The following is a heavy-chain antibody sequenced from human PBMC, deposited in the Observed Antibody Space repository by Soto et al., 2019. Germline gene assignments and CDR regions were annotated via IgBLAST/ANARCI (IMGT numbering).Heavy chain of an antibody. CDR1: GGSISSYY. J-gene: IGHJ6*02. CDR2: IYYSGST. V-gene: IGHV4-59*01. CDR3: ARARGMTTVMGSYYYYYGMDV. D-gene: IGHD4-4*01. Sequence: QVQLQESGPGLVKPSETLSLTCTVSGGSISSYYWSWIRQPPGKGLEWIGYIYYSGSTNYNPSLKSRVTISVDTSKNQFSPKLSSVTAADTAVYYCARARGMTTVMGSYYYYYGMDVWGQGTTVTVSS.